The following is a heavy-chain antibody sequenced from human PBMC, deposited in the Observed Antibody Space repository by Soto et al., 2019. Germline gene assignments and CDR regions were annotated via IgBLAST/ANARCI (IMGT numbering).Heavy chain of an antibody. Sequence: SVKVSCKASGGTFSSYAISWVRQAPGQGLERMGGIIPIFGTANYAQKFQGRVTITADESTSTAYMELSSLRSEDTAVYYCAGVVYRHDSSGYYSSLDYSGQGTLVTVSS. D-gene: IGHD3-22*01. CDR3: AGVVYRHDSSGYYSSLDY. V-gene: IGHV1-69*13. CDR2: IIPIFGTA. CDR1: GGTFSSYA. J-gene: IGHJ4*02.